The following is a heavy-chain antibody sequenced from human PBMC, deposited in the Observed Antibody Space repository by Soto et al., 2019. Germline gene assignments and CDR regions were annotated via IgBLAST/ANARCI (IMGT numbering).Heavy chain of an antibody. Sequence: GGSLRLSCAGSGFTLSDHYIDWVRQAPGKGLEWVGRSRDKAQGYSTAYAASVKGRFTTSRDESKNSVYLQMNSLKTEDTAVYYCARDRGYDAHDYYYNAMDVWGQGTTVTVSS. D-gene: IGHD2-15*01. V-gene: IGHV3-72*01. CDR2: SRDKAQGYST. CDR3: ARDRGYDAHDYYYNAMDV. J-gene: IGHJ6*02. CDR1: GFTLSDHY.